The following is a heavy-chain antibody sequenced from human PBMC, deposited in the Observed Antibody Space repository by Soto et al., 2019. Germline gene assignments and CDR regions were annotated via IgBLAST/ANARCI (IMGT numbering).Heavy chain of an antibody. CDR1: GFTFSSYA. CDR3: EKDAHQTPELDYYYYYMDV. CDR2: ISGSGGST. Sequence: EVQLLESGGGLIQPGGSLRLSCSASGFTFSSYAMSWVRQPPGTGLEWVSAISGSGGSTYYADSVKGRFTISRDNSNDTLYLQMNSLRDEDTALYYCEKDAHQTPELDYYYYYMDVWGKGTTVNV. V-gene: IGHV3-23*01. J-gene: IGHJ6*03. D-gene: IGHD6-13*01.